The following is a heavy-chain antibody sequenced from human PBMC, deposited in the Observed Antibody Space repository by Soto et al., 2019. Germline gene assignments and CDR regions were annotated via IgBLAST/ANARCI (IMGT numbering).Heavy chain of an antibody. CDR2: ISAGNGNT. CDR1: GYTFTTYA. J-gene: IGHJ4*02. CDR3: ARVNAEFDY. V-gene: IGHV1-3*01. Sequence: QVQLVQSGAEVKKPGASVNVSCKASGYTFTTYAMHWVRQAPGQRLEWMGWISAGNGNTKYSQKFQGRVTITRDTSASTAYMELSSLTSEDTAVYYCARVNAEFDYWGQETLVTVSS.